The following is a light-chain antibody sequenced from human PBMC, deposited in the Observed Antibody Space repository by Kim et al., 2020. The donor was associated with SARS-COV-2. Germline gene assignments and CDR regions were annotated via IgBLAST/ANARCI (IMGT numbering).Light chain of an antibody. J-gene: IGLJ3*02. CDR1: SSNIGSYD. CDR3: QSYDSRLSGYWV. V-gene: IGLV1-40*01. CDR2: GDI. Sequence: QRVTIYCTGSSSNIGSYDVHWYQRLPGTAPRLLIYGDINRPSGVPDRFSGSKSGTSASLAITGLQAEDEADYYCQSYDSRLSGYWVFGGGTQLTVL.